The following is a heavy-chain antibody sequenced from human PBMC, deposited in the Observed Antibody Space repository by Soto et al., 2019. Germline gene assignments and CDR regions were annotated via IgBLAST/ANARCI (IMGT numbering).Heavy chain of an antibody. CDR3: ARVAKRGPSGRLYCYGMDV. J-gene: IGHJ6*02. Sequence: EVQLVESGGGLIQPGGSLRLSCAASGFTVSSNYMSWVRQAPGKGLEWVSVIYSGGSTYYADSVKGRFTISRDNSNNTLYLQMNSLEAEDTAVYYCARVAKRGPSGRLYCYGMDVWGQGTTVTACS. D-gene: IGHD1-26*01. V-gene: IGHV3-53*01. CDR1: GFTVSSNY. CDR2: IYSGGST.